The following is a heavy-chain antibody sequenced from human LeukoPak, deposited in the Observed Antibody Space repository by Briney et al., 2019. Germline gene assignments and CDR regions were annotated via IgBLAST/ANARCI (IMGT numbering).Heavy chain of an antibody. CDR1: GGSISSSSYY. V-gene: IGHV4-39*01. J-gene: IGHJ3*02. CDR3: ARPQGIVGATRVAFDI. D-gene: IGHD1-26*01. CDR2: IYYSGST. Sequence: PSETLSLTCTVSGGSISSSSYYWGWIRQPPGKGLEWIGSIYYSGSTYYNPSLKSRVTISVDTSKNQFSLKLSSVTAADTAVYYCARPQGIVGATRVAFDIWGQGTMVTVSS.